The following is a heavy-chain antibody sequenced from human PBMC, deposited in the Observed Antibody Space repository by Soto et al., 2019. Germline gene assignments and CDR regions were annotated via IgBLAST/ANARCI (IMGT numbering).Heavy chain of an antibody. J-gene: IGHJ4*02. D-gene: IGHD2-21*02. CDR2: IQSDGSSP. CDR1: GFTFNYYW. Sequence: EVQLVESGGGLVQPGGSLRLSCVASGFTFNYYWMHWVRQAPGKGLVWVSRIQSDGSSPDYVDSVKGRFTISRDNAKNTLYLQMNNLRAEHTAVYYCARGGDPDYWGQGTLVPVSS. V-gene: IGHV3-74*01. CDR3: ARGGDPDY.